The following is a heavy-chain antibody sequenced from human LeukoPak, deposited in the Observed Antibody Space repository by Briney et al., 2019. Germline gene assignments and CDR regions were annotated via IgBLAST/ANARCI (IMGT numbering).Heavy chain of an antibody. CDR2: IIPIIGTV. J-gene: IGHJ4*02. D-gene: IGHD5-18*01. CDR3: ATVSIQLWPPDY. Sequence: GASVKVSCKASGYTFTSYYMHWVRQAPGQGLEWMGGIIPIIGTVNYAQKFQGRVTITADESTSTAYMELSSLRSDDTAVYYCATVSIQLWPPDYWGQGTLVTVSS. V-gene: IGHV1-69*13. CDR1: GYTFTSYY.